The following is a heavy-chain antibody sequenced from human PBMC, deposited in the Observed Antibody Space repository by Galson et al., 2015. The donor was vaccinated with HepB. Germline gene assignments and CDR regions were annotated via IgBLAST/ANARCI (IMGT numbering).Heavy chain of an antibody. D-gene: IGHD3-10*01. CDR1: GFTFSSYR. CDR2: IKQDGSEK. CDR3: ARMIWSMVGNRGVPTPGYFDY. J-gene: IGHJ4*02. Sequence: SLRLSCAASGFTFSSYRMSWVRQAPGKGLEWVANIKQDGSEKYYVDSVKGRFTTSRDNAKNSLYLQMNSLRAEDTAVYYCARMIWSMVGNRGVPTPGYFDYWGQGTLVTVSS. V-gene: IGHV3-7*03.